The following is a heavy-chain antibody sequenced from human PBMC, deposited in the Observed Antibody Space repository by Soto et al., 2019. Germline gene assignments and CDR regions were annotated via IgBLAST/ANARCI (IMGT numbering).Heavy chain of an antibody. CDR3: ARDSSSSRSFDY. J-gene: IGHJ4*02. Sequence: ASVKVSCKASGYPFTIYAIHWVRQATGQSLEWMGWINPGNGDTKYSQIFQGRVTITWDTSARTAYMDLSSLISEDTADYYCARDSSSSRSFDYWGQGARVTVS. D-gene: IGHD6-6*01. CDR2: INPGNGDT. V-gene: IGHV1-3*01. CDR1: GYPFTIYA.